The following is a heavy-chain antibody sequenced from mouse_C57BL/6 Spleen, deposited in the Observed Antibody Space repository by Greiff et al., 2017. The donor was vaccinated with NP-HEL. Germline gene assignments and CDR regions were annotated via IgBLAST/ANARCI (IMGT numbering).Heavy chain of an antibody. D-gene: IGHD1-1*02. CDR3: TRDGSYLAWFAY. CDR1: GYTFTDYE. J-gene: IGHJ3*01. Sequence: VQVVESGAELVRPGASVTLSCKASGYTFTDYEMHWVKQTPVHGLEWIGAIDPETGGTAYNQKFKGKAILTADKSSSTAYMGLRSLTSEDSAVYYCTRDGSYLAWFAYWGQGTLVTVSA. V-gene: IGHV1-15*01. CDR2: IDPETGGT.